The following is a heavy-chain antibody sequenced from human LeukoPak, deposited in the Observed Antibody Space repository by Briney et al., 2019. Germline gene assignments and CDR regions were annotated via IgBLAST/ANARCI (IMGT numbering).Heavy chain of an antibody. V-gene: IGHV4-39*01. D-gene: IGHD4-23*01. J-gene: IGHJ6*03. Sequence: SETLSLTCTLSGGSISISTYYWGWICQPPGKGLEWIGSMYYTGSTYYNPSLKSRVTISVDTSKNQFSLKLSSGTAADTAVYYCARLHYGGNYGYYYYYMDVWGKGTTVTISS. CDR1: GGSISISTYY. CDR3: ARLHYGGNYGYYYYYMDV. CDR2: MYYTGST.